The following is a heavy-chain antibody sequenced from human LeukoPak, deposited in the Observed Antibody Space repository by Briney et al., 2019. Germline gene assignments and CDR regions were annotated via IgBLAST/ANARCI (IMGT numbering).Heavy chain of an antibody. CDR2: ITGSDGST. CDR1: EFTFSSYA. Sequence: PGGSLRLSCAASEFTFSSYAVSWVRQAPGKGLEWVSAITGSDGSTYYADSVKGRFTISRDNSKNTLYLQMNSLRAEDTAVYYCARNYGGYYYYGMDVWAKGPRSPSP. D-gene: IGHD4-23*01. V-gene: IGHV3-23*01. CDR3: ARNYGGYYYYGMDV. J-gene: IGHJ6*02.